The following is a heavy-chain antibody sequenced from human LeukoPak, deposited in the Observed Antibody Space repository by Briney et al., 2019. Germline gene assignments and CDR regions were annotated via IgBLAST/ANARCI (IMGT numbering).Heavy chain of an antibody. D-gene: IGHD1-1*01. CDR3: ARGMSIRGRTGTTRWFDP. CDR1: GGSVSGNY. CDR2: INGSGGT. V-gene: IGHV4-34*01. J-gene: IGHJ5*02. Sequence: SETLSLTCAVYGGSVSGNYWSWIRQPPGKGLEWIGAINGSGGTTYNPSLKSRVTKSVDTSKSQFSLKLSSVTAADTAVYYCARGMSIRGRTGTTRWFDPWGQGTLVTVSS.